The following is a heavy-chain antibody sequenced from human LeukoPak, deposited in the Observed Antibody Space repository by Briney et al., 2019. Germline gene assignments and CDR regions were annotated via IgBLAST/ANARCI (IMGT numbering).Heavy chain of an antibody. V-gene: IGHV4-38-2*01. CDR1: GYSISSGYY. J-gene: IGHJ4*02. CDR2: IYHSGRT. CDR3: ARGGAAAGTPNFDS. D-gene: IGHD6-13*01. Sequence: PSETLSLTYAVSGYSISSGYYWGWIRQPPGKGLEWIGDIYHSGRTYYNPSLKSRVTISVDTSMNQLSLKLSSVTAADTAVYYCARGGAAAGTPNFDSWGQGTLVTVSS.